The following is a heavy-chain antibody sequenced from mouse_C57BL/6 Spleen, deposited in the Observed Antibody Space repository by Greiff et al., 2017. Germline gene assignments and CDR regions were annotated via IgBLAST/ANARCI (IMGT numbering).Heavy chain of an antibody. Sequence: QVQLQQSGAELVRPGSSVKLSCKASGYTFTSYWMHWVKQRPIQGLEWIGNIDPSDSETHYNQKFKDKATLTVDKASSTAYMQISSLTSEDSAVYCCTRRVVYYAMDYWGQGTSVTVSS. J-gene: IGHJ4*01. CDR1: GYTFTSYW. V-gene: IGHV1-52*01. CDR2: IDPSDSET. CDR3: TRRVVYYAMDY.